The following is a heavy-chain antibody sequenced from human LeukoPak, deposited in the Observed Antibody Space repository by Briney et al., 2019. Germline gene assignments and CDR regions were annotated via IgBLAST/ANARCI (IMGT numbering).Heavy chain of an antibody. CDR3: AFLWGLSIAARRGPRADV. CDR2: INPNSGGT. V-gene: IGHV1-2*02. CDR1: GYTFTGYY. Sequence: GASVKVSCKASGYTFTGYYMHWVRQAPGQGLEWMGWINPNSGGTNYAQKFQGRDTMTRDTSISTAYMELSRLRSDDTAVYYCAFLWGLSIAARRGPRADVWGKGTTVTVSS. J-gene: IGHJ6*04. D-gene: IGHD6-6*01.